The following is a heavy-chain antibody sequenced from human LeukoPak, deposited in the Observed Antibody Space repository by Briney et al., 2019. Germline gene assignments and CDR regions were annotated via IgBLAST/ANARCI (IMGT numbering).Heavy chain of an antibody. Sequence: SETLSLTCTVSSGSVNSYYWSWIRQPPGKGLEWIGYIYYSGSTNYNPSLKSRVTISVDTSKNQFSLKLSSVTAADTAVYYCARVPAAPRLYMDVWGQGTTVIVSS. J-gene: IGHJ6*02. V-gene: IGHV4-59*02. CDR3: ARVPAAPRLYMDV. CDR2: IYYSGST. CDR1: SGSVNSYY. D-gene: IGHD2-2*01.